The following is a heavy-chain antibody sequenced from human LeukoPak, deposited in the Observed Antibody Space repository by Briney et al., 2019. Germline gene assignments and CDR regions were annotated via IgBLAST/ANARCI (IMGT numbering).Heavy chain of an antibody. Sequence: GESLKISWKGSGYSFTSYWIGWVRQMPGKGLEWMGIIYPGDSDTRYSPSFQGQVTISADKSISTAYLQWSSLKASDTAMYYCARLHYYGSGSYNAFDIWGQGTMVTVSS. CDR2: IYPGDSDT. J-gene: IGHJ3*02. D-gene: IGHD3-10*01. CDR3: ARLHYYGSGSYNAFDI. V-gene: IGHV5-51*01. CDR1: GYSFTSYW.